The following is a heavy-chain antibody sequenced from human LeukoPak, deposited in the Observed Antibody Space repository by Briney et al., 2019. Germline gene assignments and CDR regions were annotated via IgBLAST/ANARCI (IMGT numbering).Heavy chain of an antibody. D-gene: IGHD6-13*01. V-gene: IGHV4-30-2*01. Sequence: PSQTLSLTCAVSGGSISSGGYSWRWIRQPPGSGLEWIGYIWHSGHTNYNPSLRSRVTIPLARSNSQFSLRLSSVTAADTAVYYCARARESMATAGSYFDYWGQGTLVTVSS. J-gene: IGHJ4*02. CDR3: ARARESMATAGSYFDY. CDR1: GGSISSGGYS. CDR2: IWHSGHT.